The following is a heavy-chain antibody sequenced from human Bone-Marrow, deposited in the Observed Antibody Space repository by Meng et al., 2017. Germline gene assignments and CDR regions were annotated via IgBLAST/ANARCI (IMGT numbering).Heavy chain of an antibody. CDR2: ISTYSGKT. V-gene: IGHV1-18*01. J-gene: IGHJ6*02. CDR3: ARGQDCSSTSCHYYYYGMDV. D-gene: IGHD2-2*01. Sequence: ASVKVSCKTSGYTFTDYGFNWVRQAPGQGLEWMGWISTYSGKTNYAQKFQGRITMTTDTSTRTGYMDLSSLRSEDTAVYYCARGQDCSSTSCHYYYYGMDVWGQGTTVTVSS. CDR1: GYTFTDYG.